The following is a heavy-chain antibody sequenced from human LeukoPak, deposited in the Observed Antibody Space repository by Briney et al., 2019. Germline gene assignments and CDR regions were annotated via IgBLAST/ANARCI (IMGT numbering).Heavy chain of an antibody. D-gene: IGHD3-3*01. V-gene: IGHV3-23*01. CDR3: AKAYDFWSGYPDY. CDR2: ISGSGGST. J-gene: IGHJ4*02. Sequence: GGSLRLSCAASGFTFSSYAMSWVRQTPGKGLEWVSGISGSGGSTYYADSVKGRFTISRDNSKNTLYLQMNSLRAEDTAVYYCAKAYDFWSGYPDYWGQGTLVTVSS. CDR1: GFTFSSYA.